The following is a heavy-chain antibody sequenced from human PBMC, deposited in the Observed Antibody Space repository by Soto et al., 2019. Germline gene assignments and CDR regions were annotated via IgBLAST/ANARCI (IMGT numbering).Heavy chain of an antibody. V-gene: IGHV4-34*01. CDR2: INHSGST. CDR3: ARGAAVAGTWDAFDI. CDR1: GGSFSGYY. J-gene: IGHJ3*02. D-gene: IGHD6-19*01. Sequence: SETLSLTCAVYGGSFSGYYWSWIRQPPGKGLEWIGEINHSGSTNYNPSLKSRVTISVDTSKNQFSLKLSSVTAADTAVYYCARGAAVAGTWDAFDIWGQGTMVTVSS.